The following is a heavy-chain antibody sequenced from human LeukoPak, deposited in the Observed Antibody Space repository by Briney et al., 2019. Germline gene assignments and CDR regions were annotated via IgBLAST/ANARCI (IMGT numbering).Heavy chain of an antibody. CDR3: ARSSWSGYDLGSQFNYYYYYGMDV. J-gene: IGHJ6*02. Sequence: SETLSLTCTVSGGSISSSSYYWGWIRQPPGKGLEWIGSIYYSGSTYYNPSLKSRVTISVHTSKNQFSLKLSSVTAADTAVYYCARSSWSGYDLGSQFNYYYYYGMDVWGQGTTVTVSS. D-gene: IGHD5-12*01. V-gene: IGHV4-39*01. CDR2: IYYSGST. CDR1: GGSISSSSYY.